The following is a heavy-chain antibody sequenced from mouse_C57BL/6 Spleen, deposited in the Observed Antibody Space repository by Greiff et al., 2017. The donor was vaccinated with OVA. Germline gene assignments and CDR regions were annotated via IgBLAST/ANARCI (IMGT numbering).Heavy chain of an antibody. J-gene: IGHJ4*01. D-gene: IGHD1-1*01. CDR2: IDPSDGYT. V-gene: IGHV1-50*01. CDR1: GYTFTSYW. CDR3: ARRVVAMDD. Sequence: QVQLQQPGAELVKPGASVKLSCKASGYTFTSYWMQWVKQRPGQGLEWIGEIDPSDGYTNYNQKFKGKATLTVDTSSSTAYMQLSSLTSEDSAVYYSARRVVAMDDWGQGTSVTVSS.